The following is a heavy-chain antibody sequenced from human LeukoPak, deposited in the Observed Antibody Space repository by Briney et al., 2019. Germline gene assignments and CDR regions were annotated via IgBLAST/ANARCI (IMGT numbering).Heavy chain of an antibody. D-gene: IGHD5-18*01. CDR1: GFTSSSYW. Sequence: GGSLRLSCAASGFTSSSYWMSWVRQAPGKGLEWVANIKQDGSEKYYVDSVKGRFTISRDNAKNSLYLQMNSLRAEDTAVYYCARKRYSTTDYWGQGTLVTVSS. CDR3: ARKRYSTTDY. CDR2: IKQDGSEK. V-gene: IGHV3-7*01. J-gene: IGHJ4*02.